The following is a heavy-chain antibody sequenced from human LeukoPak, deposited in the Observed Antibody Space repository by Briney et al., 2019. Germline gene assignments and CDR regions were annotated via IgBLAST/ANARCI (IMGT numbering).Heavy chain of an antibody. J-gene: IGHJ5*02. V-gene: IGHV4-39*01. CDR3: ARHQVVVVAATRYNWFDP. Sequence: SETLSLTCTVSGGSISSSSYYWGWTRQPPGKGLEWIGSIYYSGSTYYNPSLKSRVTISVDTSKNQFSLKLSSVTAADTAVYYCARHQVVVVAATRYNWFDPWGQGTLVTVSS. D-gene: IGHD2-15*01. CDR1: GGSISSSSYY. CDR2: IYYSGST.